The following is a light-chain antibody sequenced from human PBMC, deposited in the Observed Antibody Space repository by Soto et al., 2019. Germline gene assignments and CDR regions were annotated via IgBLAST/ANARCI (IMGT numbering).Light chain of an antibody. CDR1: QSISSY. CDR3: QQYNTYPWT. J-gene: IGKJ1*01. CDR2: AAS. Sequence: DIQMTQSPSSLSASVGDRVTITCRASQSISSYLNWYQQKPGKAPKLLIYAASSLQSGVPSRFSGSGSGTDFTLTISSLQPDDFVTYYCQQYNTYPWTFGQGTKVDI. V-gene: IGKV1-39*01.